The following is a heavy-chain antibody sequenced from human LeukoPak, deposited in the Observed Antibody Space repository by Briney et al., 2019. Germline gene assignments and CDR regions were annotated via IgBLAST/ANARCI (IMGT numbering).Heavy chain of an antibody. CDR2: ISGDGTAR. CDR1: GFTSSSYW. Sequence: GGSLRLSCAASGFTSSSYWMHWVRQVPGKGLVWVSRISGDGTARNYADSMKGRFTVSRDDAKNTVDLQMNSLRGEDTAVYYCVRGRGSYGWFDPWGQGTLVTVSS. CDR3: VRGRGSYGWFDP. D-gene: IGHD3-10*01. V-gene: IGHV3-74*01. J-gene: IGHJ5*02.